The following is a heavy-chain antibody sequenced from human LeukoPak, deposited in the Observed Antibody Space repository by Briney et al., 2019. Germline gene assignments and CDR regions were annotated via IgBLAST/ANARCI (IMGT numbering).Heavy chain of an antibody. CDR3: ARVGYSGYDYDY. CDR2: ISGSGGST. CDR1: GFTFSSYA. J-gene: IGHJ4*02. Sequence: GGSLRLSCAASGFTFSSYAMSWVRQAPGKGLEWVSAISGSGGSTYYADSVEGRCTISRDNSKDALYLQMNSLRAEDTAVYYCARVGYSGYDYDYWSQGTLVTVSS. D-gene: IGHD5-12*01. V-gene: IGHV3-23*01.